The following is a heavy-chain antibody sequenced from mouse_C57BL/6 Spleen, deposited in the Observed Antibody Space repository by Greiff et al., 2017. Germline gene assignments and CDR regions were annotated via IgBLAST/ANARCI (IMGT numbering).Heavy chain of an antibody. CDR3: AGGSRDVGFAY. CDR2: IYPSDCET. V-gene: IGHV1-61*01. Sequence: QVQLQQPGPELVRPGSSVKLSCKASGYSFTSSWLDWVKQRPGQGLEWIGHIYPSDCETHYNQQFKDKATLTVDKSSSTSYMQLRSLKSEDYAVDCCAGGSRDVGFAYWGQGTMVTVSA. CDR1: GYSFTSSW. J-gene: IGHJ3*01. D-gene: IGHD1-1*01.